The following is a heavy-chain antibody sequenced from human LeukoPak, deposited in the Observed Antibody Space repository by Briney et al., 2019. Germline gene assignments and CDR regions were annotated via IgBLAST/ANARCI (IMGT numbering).Heavy chain of an antibody. CDR1: GYNFIANS. CDR2: FHPPDDEA. J-gene: IGHJ4*02. V-gene: IGHV1-69-2*01. CDR3: AVGRGFAHGRLEE. D-gene: IGHD5-12*01. Sequence: ATVKISCKTSGYNFIANSIHWVRQAPEKGLEWMGRFHPPDDEAKYLERFDGRIAITADTSTDTSYLELKGLTSDDTALYFCAVGRGFAHGRLEEWGQGTLITVSS.